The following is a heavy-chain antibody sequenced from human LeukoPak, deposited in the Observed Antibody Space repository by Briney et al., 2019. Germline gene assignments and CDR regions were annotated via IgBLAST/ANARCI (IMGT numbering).Heavy chain of an antibody. Sequence: SETLSLTCTVSGGSISSSSYYWGWIRQPPGKGLEWIGSIYYSGSTYYNPSLKSRVTISVDTSTNHFSLKLSSVTAADTAVYYCARADANYYGSGSYYTESFDYWGQGTLVTVSS. CDR1: GGSISSSSYY. V-gene: IGHV4-39*07. CDR2: IYYSGST. CDR3: ARADANYYGSGSYYTESFDY. J-gene: IGHJ4*02. D-gene: IGHD3-10*01.